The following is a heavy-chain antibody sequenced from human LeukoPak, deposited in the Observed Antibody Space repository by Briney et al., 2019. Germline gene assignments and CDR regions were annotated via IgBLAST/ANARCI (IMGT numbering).Heavy chain of an antibody. CDR3: ARARPWDSSRSYYFGMDV. J-gene: IGHJ6*02. V-gene: IGHV3-53*01. CDR1: GFTVSSNY. CDR2: IYSGGST. D-gene: IGHD3-22*01. Sequence: SGGSLRLSCTASGFTVSSNYMSWVRQAPGKGLEWVSVIYSGGSTYYADSVKGRFTISRDNSRNTLYLQMNSLRDEDTAVYYCARARPWDSSRSYYFGMDVWGHGTTVTVSS.